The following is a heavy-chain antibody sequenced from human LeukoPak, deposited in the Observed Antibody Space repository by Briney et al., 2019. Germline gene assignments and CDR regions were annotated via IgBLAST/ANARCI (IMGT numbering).Heavy chain of an antibody. D-gene: IGHD5-18*01. CDR3: ARDRDSYGDYYFLYMDV. J-gene: IGHJ6*03. CDR2: INPNSGGT. CDR1: GYTFNAYY. Sequence: ASVKVSCKASGYTFNAYYIHWVRQAPGQGLEWMGWINPNSGGTNYTQKFQDRVNMTRDTSISTVYMELSRLRSDDTAVYYCARDRDSYGDYYFLYMDVWGKGTAVGVSS. V-gene: IGHV1-2*02.